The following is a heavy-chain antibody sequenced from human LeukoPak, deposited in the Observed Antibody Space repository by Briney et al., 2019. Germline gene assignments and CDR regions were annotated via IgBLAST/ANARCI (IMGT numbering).Heavy chain of an antibody. CDR1: GFTFSSYW. Sequence: PGGPLRLSCAASGFTFSSYWMHWVRQAPGKGLEWVSAISGSGGSTYYADSVKGRFTISRDKSNNTLYLQMNSLRAEDTAVYYCAKGRGSSWYSIDYWGQGTLVTVSS. V-gene: IGHV3-23*01. D-gene: IGHD6-13*01. CDR2: ISGSGGST. CDR3: AKGRGSSWYSIDY. J-gene: IGHJ4*02.